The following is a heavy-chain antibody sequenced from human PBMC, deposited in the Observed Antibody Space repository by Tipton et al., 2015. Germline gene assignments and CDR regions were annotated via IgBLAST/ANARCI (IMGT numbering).Heavy chain of an antibody. Sequence: TLSLTCTVSGGSITQYYRTWIRQTPGKGLEWIGHIYDSGSTSYNPSLKSRVTISVDTSKNQFSLRLSSVTAADTAVYYCAREVRVGNTGYYSDYWGQGTLVTVSS. CDR2: IYDSGST. CDR1: GGSITQYY. D-gene: IGHD3-22*01. J-gene: IGHJ4*02. CDR3: AREVRVGNTGYYSDY. V-gene: IGHV4-59*01.